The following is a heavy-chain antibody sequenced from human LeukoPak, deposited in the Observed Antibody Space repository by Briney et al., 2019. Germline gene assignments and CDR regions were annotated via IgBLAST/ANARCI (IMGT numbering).Heavy chain of an antibody. CDR1: GFTFSSYA. V-gene: IGHV3-33*08. Sequence: GRSLRLSCAASGFTFSSYAMHWVRQAPGKGLEWVAVIWYDGSNKYYADSVKGRFTISRDNSKNTLYLQMNSLRAEDTAVYYCARDPHPGFGEAGGPFDYWGQGTLVTVSS. CDR3: ARDPHPGFGEAGGPFDY. D-gene: IGHD3-10*01. CDR2: IWYDGSNK. J-gene: IGHJ4*02.